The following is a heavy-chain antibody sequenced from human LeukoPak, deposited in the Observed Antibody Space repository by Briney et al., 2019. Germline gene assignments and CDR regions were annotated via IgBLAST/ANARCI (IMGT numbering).Heavy chain of an antibody. J-gene: IGHJ6*03. Sequence: ASVKVSCKASGYTFTGYYMHWVRQAPGQGLEWMGWINPNSGGTNYAQKFQGRVTMTRDTSISTAYMELSSLRSEDTAVYYCARDSAASTYPMSGSHYMDVWGKGTTVTISS. D-gene: IGHD5/OR15-5a*01. CDR3: ARDSAASTYPMSGSHYMDV. V-gene: IGHV1-2*02. CDR2: INPNSGGT. CDR1: GYTFTGYY.